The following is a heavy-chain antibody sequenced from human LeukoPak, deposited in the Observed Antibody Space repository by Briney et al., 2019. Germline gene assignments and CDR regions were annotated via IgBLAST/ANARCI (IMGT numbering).Heavy chain of an antibody. CDR2: INPNSGGT. CDR1: GYTFTGYY. J-gene: IGHJ6*03. V-gene: IGHV1-2*02. D-gene: IGHD3-16*02. Sequence: ASVKVSCKASGYTFTGYYMHWVRQAPGQGLEWMGWINPNSGGTNYAQKFQGRVTITRNTSISTAYMELSSLRSEDTAVYYCARGVYDYVWGSYRIFGNYYMDVWGKGTTVTVSS. CDR3: ARGVYDYVWGSYRIFGNYYMDV.